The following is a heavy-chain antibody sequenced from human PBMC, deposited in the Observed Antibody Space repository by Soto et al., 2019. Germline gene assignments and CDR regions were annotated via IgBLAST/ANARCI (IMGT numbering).Heavy chain of an antibody. J-gene: IGHJ4*02. CDR1: GFIFSNYW. V-gene: IGHV3-7*01. D-gene: IGHD2-2*01. CDR3: VRGCASAQCPYYLDS. CDR2: IRQDGSEK. Sequence: GGSLRLSCAASGFIFSNYWMSWVRQAPGTGLTWVATIRQDGSEKHFVDSVEGRFTISRDNAQNSLFLQLSDLRAEDTAVYYCVRGCASAQCPYYLDSWGQGTLVTVSS.